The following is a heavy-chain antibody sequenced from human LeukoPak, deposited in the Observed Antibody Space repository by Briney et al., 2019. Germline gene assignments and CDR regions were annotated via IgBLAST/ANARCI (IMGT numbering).Heavy chain of an antibody. Sequence: SETLSLTCTVSGGSISSGSYYWSWIRQPAGKGLEWIGRIYTSGSTNYNPSLKSRVTISVDTSKNQFSLKLSSVTAADTAVYYCANDSSGDAFDIWGQGTMVTVSS. CDR3: ANDSSGDAFDI. CDR1: GGSISSGSYY. CDR2: IYTSGST. D-gene: IGHD3-22*01. V-gene: IGHV4-61*02. J-gene: IGHJ3*02.